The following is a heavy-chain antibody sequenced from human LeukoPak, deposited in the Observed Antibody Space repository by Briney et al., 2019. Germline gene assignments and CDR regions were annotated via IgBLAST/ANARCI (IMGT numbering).Heavy chain of an antibody. J-gene: IGHJ4*02. Sequence: GGSLRLSCAASGFTFSSYAMHWVRQAPGKGLEWVAVISYDGSNKYYADSVKGRFTISRDNSKNTLYLQMNSLRAEDTAVYYCARDTYDFWSGYYFDYWGQRTLVTVSS. CDR2: ISYDGSNK. CDR3: ARDTYDFWSGYYFDY. CDR1: GFTFSSYA. V-gene: IGHV3-30-3*01. D-gene: IGHD3-3*01.